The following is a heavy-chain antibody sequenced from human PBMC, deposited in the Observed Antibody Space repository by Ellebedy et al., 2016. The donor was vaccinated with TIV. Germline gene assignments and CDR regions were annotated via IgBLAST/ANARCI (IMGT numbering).Heavy chain of an antibody. CDR1: GFTFSNYA. D-gene: IGHD3-22*01. J-gene: IGHJ4*02. CDR2: ISYDGTYK. V-gene: IGHV3-30-3*01. Sequence: GESLKISCAASGFTFSNYAVHWVRQAPGKGLQWVATISYDGTYKYYADSVKGRFTISRDNSKNTLYLQMNSLRAEDTAVYYCARDLLSSGYYYFDYWGQGTLVTVSS. CDR3: ARDLLSSGYYYFDY.